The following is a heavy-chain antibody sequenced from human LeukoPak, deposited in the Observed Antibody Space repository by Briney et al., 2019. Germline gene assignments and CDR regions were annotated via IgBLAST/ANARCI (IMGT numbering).Heavy chain of an antibody. V-gene: IGHV3-21*01. D-gene: IGHD6-25*01. CDR2: ISSSSSYI. J-gene: IGHJ4*02. CDR1: GFTFSSYS. CDR3: ARGGPGAAAGGDY. Sequence: GGSLRLSCSASGFTFSSYSMNWVRQAPGQGPEGVSSISSSSSYIYYADSMTGRFTTSRDNAKNALYLQMNGLRAEDTAVYYCARGGPGAAAGGDYWGQGTLVTVSS.